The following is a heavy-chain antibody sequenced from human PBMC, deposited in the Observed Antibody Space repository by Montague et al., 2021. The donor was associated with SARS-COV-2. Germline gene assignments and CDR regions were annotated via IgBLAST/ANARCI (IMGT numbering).Heavy chain of an antibody. CDR1: GGSFSGYY. D-gene: IGHD3-10*01. J-gene: IGHJ6*02. CDR2: INHSGST. Sequence: SQTLSLTCAVYGGSFSGYYWSWIRQHPGKGLVWIGEINHSGSTNYNPSLKSRVPMSVDTSKNQFSLLLSSVTAADTAVYYCARASYYYGSGSYYTPCGMDVWGQGTTVTVSS. CDR3: ARASYYYGSGSYYTPCGMDV. V-gene: IGHV4-34*01.